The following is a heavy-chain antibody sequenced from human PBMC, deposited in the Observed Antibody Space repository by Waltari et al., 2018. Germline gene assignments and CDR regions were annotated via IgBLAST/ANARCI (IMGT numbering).Heavy chain of an antibody. CDR3: ARVKVVPAAHDVRDYYYYYYMDV. V-gene: IGHV4-59*01. D-gene: IGHD2-2*01. Sequence: QVQLQESGPGLVKPSETLSLTCTVSGGSISSYYWSWIRQPPGKGLEWIVYIYYSGSTNYNPAPKRRVTISVDTSKNQFSLKLSSVTAADTAVYYCARVKVVPAAHDVRDYYYYYYMDVWGKGTTVTISS. CDR1: GGSISSYY. CDR2: IYYSGST. J-gene: IGHJ6*03.